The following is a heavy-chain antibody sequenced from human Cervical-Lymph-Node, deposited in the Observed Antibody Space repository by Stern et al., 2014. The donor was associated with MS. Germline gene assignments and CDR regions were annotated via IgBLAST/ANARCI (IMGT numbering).Heavy chain of an antibody. V-gene: IGHV4-34*01. CDR2: INHSGST. CDR3: ARGGITIFGD. D-gene: IGHD3-3*01. CDR1: GGSFSGYY. J-gene: IGHJ4*02. Sequence: QVQLQQWGAGLLKPSETLSLTCAVYGGSFSGYYWSWIRQPPGKGLEWIGEINHSGSTNYNPSLKSRVTISVDTSKNQFSVKLSSVTAADTAVYYCARGGITIFGDWGQGTLVTVSS.